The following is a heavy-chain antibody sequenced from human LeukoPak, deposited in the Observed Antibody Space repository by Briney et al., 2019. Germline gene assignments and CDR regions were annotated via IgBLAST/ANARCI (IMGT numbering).Heavy chain of an antibody. CDR2: MCCSGST. Sequence: SETRSLTCTLSGRSTSSSSYYWGWIRQPPGKWLEGIGSMCCSGSTYYNTDPKSRLTISVNTSKNQFSLKLSSVTAADTAVYYCASRTNLGPGEDAFDIWGQGTMVTVSS. D-gene: IGHD3-10*01. J-gene: IGHJ3*02. CDR1: GRSTSSSSYY. V-gene: IGHV4-39*01. CDR3: ASRTNLGPGEDAFDI.